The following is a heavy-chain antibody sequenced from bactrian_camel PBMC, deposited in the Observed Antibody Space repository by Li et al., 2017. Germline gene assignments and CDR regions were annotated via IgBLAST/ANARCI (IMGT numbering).Heavy chain of an antibody. CDR3: ATSGRLGNCWPAPGTTYPH. D-gene: IGHD7*01. Sequence: VPRGEAGGSSVQAGGSLTLSCVVSGDHRMVAWFRQGQGPGTKREGVAGLGDDGSTSYAAFAEGRFTISRDKAKNTVYLQMNSLKPDDTALYYCATSGRLGNCWPAPGTTYPHLGQGTQVTVS. V-gene: IGHV3S53*01. CDR2: LGDDGST. J-gene: IGHJ4*01. CDR1: GDHRMVA.